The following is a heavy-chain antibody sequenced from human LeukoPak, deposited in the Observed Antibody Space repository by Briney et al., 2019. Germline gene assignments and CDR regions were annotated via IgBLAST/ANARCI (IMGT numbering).Heavy chain of an antibody. J-gene: IGHJ6*02. CDR1: GGSISSGGYY. V-gene: IGHV4-31*03. D-gene: IGHD3-22*01. CDR2: IYYSGST. CDR3: ASRKESSGYYYVRPTYYYYGMDV. Sequence: SQTLSLTCTVSGGSISSGGYYWSWIRQHPGKGLEWIGYIYYSGSTYYSPSLKSRVTISVDTSKNQFSLKLSSVTAADTAVYYCASRKESSGYYYVRPTYYYYGMDVWGQGTTVTVSS.